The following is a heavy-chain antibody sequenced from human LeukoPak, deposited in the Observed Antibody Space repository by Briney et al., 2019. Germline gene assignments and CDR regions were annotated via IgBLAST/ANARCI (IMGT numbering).Heavy chain of an antibody. CDR3: ARLPLTYYYDSSGYFDY. V-gene: IGHV4-39*01. J-gene: IGHJ4*02. CDR2: LYYSGST. D-gene: IGHD3-22*01. Sequence: SETLSLTCTVSGGSISSSSYYWGWIRQPPGKGLEWIGSLYYSGSTYYNPSLKSRVTISVDTSKNQFSLKLSSVTAADTAVYYCARLPLTYYYDSSGYFDYWGQGTLVTVSS. CDR1: GGSISSSSYY.